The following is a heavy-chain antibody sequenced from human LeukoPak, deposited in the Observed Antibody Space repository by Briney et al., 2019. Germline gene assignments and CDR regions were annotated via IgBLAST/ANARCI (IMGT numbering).Heavy chain of an antibody. CDR2: IYHSGSA. J-gene: IGHJ5*02. D-gene: IGHD4-11*01. Sequence: SETLSLTCSVSGGSVSSCGCHWSWIRQPPGKGLEWIGYIYHSGSANYNPSLKSRVTISVDTSKNHFSLNLSSVTAADTAVYYCVRVGHLTNNWFDPWGQGSLVSVSS. V-gene: IGHV4-61*03. CDR1: GGSVSSCGCH. CDR3: VRVGHLTNNWFDP.